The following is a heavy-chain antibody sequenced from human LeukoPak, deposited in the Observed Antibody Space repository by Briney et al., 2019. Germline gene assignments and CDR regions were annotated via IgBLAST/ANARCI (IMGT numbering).Heavy chain of an antibody. D-gene: IGHD5-24*01. CDR3: ARDGYNPNWFDP. Sequence: EASVKVSCKASGYTFTSYGISWVRQAPGQGLEWMGWISAYNGNTNYAQKLQGRVTITADESTSTAYMELSSLRSEDTAVYYCARDGYNPNWFDPWGQGTLVTVSS. V-gene: IGHV1-18*01. CDR2: ISAYNGNT. J-gene: IGHJ5*02. CDR1: GYTFTSYG.